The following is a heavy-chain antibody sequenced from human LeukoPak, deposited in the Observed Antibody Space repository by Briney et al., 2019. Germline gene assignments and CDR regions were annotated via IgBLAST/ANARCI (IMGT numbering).Heavy chain of an antibody. Sequence: GGSLRLSCAASGFTFSSYAMSWVRQAPGKGLEWVSSVSGSGDTTYYADSVKGRFTISRDNSNNTLYLHMNSLRAEDMAVYYCAKHVAVLPAPRNYYFDYWGQGTLVTVSS. CDR2: VSGSGDTT. V-gene: IGHV3-23*01. D-gene: IGHD2-2*01. CDR3: AKHVAVLPAPRNYYFDY. CDR1: GFTFSSYA. J-gene: IGHJ4*02.